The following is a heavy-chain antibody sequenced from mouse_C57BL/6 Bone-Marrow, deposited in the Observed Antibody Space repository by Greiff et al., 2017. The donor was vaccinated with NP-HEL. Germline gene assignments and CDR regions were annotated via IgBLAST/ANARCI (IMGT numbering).Heavy chain of an antibody. V-gene: IGHV14-2*01. CDR1: GFNIKDYY. D-gene: IGHD1-1*01. CDR2: IDPEDGET. J-gene: IGHJ2*01. CDR3: VGGGYYGYFYY. Sequence: VQLQQSGAELVKPGASVKLSCTASGFNIKDYYMHWVKQRTEQGLEWIGRIDPEDGETKYAPQFQGKATITADPSSNTAYLQLSSLTSEDTAVYYCVGGGYYGYFYYWGQGTTLTVSS.